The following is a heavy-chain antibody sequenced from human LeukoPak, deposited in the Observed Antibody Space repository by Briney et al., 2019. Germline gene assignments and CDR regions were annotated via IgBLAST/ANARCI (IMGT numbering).Heavy chain of an antibody. D-gene: IGHD3-3*01. Sequence: GASVKVSCKASGYTFTSYGISWVRQAPGQGLEWMGWISAYNGNTNYAQKLQGRVTMTTDTSTSTAYMELRSLRSDDTAVYYCARDYGITIFGVVTGPDYWGQGTWSPSPQ. CDR2: ISAYNGNT. CDR3: ARDYGITIFGVVTGPDY. V-gene: IGHV1-18*01. J-gene: IGHJ4*02. CDR1: GYTFTSYG.